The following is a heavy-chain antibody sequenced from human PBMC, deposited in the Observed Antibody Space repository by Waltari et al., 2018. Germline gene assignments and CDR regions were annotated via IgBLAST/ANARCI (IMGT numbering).Heavy chain of an antibody. CDR1: GGTFSSSA. CDR2: IIPIFGTA. CDR3: ARWDMVRGGYYFDY. J-gene: IGHJ4*02. Sequence: QVQLVQSGAEVKKPGSSVKVSCKASGGTFSSSAITWVRQAPGQGLEWRGGIIPIFGTANYAQKFQGRVTITADKSTSTAYMELSSLRSEDTAVYYCARWDMVRGGYYFDYWGQGTLVTVSS. V-gene: IGHV1-69*14. D-gene: IGHD3-10*01.